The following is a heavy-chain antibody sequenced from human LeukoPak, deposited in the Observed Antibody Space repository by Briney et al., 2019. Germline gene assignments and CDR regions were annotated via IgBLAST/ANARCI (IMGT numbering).Heavy chain of an antibody. CDR2: ISSSGGST. D-gene: IGHD6-13*01. V-gene: IGHV3-23*01. J-gene: IGHJ4*02. CDR3: ANPGDSIAWYAFWG. Sequence: GGSLRLSCAASGFTLSSYALSWVRQAPGKGREWVSGISSSGGSTSYAASVKGRFTISRENSKKPLYLQMKRLRAEDPAVYYGANPGDSIAWYAFWGWGQGIIVTV. CDR1: GFTLSSYA.